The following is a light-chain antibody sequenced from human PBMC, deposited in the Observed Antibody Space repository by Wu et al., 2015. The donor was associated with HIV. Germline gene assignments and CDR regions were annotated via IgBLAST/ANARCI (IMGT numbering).Light chain of an antibody. CDR3: QQYNDWPPWT. CDR1: EKCYAPT. Sequence: PGEDATLSLQGQYEKCYAPTLRLVPDQKPRPGSQAPHLWRTPPGPLGVPARFSGSGSATDFILTIDSLQSEDFAVYYCQQYNDWPPWTFGQGTRVEIK. CDR2: RTP. V-gene: IGKV3-15*01. J-gene: IGKJ1*01.